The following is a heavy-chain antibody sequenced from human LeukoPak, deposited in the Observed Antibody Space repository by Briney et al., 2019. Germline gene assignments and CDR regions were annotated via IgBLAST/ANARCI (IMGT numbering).Heavy chain of an antibody. J-gene: IGHJ4*02. Sequence: GGSLRLSCAASGFSFSSFGMNWVRQAPGKGLEWVSTSGTDGDSYYADSVKGRFAISRDNSKNTLYLQMTSLRAEDTAVYYCAKKTVGNYPYDSWGQGALVTVSP. CDR2: SGTDGDS. CDR1: GFSFSSFG. D-gene: IGHD5-24*01. V-gene: IGHV3-23*01. CDR3: AKKTVGNYPYDS.